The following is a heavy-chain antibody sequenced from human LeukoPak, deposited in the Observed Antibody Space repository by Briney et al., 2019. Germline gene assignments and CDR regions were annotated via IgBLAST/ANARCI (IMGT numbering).Heavy chain of an antibody. CDR2: ISNDGSRK. J-gene: IGHJ4*02. Sequence: GGSLRLSCAPSGFTFSRHGMHWVRQTPGKGLEWVAIISNDGSRKYYAHSVEGRFTISRDNSKNTLYLQMDSLRAEDTAVYYCARDRAWNYFDYWGQGTLVTVSS. CDR3: ARDRAWNYFDY. V-gene: IGHV3-30*03. CDR1: GFTFSRHG. D-gene: IGHD3-3*01.